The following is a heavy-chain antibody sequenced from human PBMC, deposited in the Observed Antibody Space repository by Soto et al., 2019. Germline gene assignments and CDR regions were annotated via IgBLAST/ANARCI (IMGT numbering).Heavy chain of an antibody. J-gene: IGHJ4*02. CDR2: ISSSSSYI. V-gene: IGHV3-21*01. D-gene: IGHD2-2*01. Sequence: EVQLVESGGGLVKPGGSLRLSCAASGFTFSSYSMNWVRQAPGKGLEWVSSISSSSSYIYYADSVKGRFTISRDNAKNALYLQMNRLRAEDMSVYYCAREVVPAATYYFDYLGQGTLVTVSS. CDR3: AREVVPAATYYFDY. CDR1: GFTFSSYS.